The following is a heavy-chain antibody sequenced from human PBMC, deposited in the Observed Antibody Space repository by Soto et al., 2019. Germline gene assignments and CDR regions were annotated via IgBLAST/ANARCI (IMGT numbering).Heavy chain of an antibody. J-gene: IGHJ4*02. Sequence: GGSLRLSXAASGFTFSNYAMYWVRQTPGKGLEWVSAITASGGSTYYADSVKGRFTISRDNSKNTMSLQMNSLRAEDRAIYYCAKGSSRYYDSFDYWGQGTLVTVSS. CDR3: AKGSSRYYDSFDY. D-gene: IGHD3-22*01. V-gene: IGHV3-23*01. CDR2: ITASGGST. CDR1: GFTFSNYA.